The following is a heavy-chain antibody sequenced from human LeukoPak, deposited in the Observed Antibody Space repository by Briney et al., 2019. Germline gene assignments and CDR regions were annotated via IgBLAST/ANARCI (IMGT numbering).Heavy chain of an antibody. D-gene: IGHD1-26*01. CDR1: GFTFSSYG. CDR3: ARAQYYDYYYYGMDV. V-gene: IGHV3-33*01. CDR2: IWYDGSNK. J-gene: IGHJ6*02. Sequence: GRSLRLSCAASGFTFSSYGMHWVRQAPGKGLEWVAVIWYDGSNKYYADSVKGRFTISRDNSKNTLYLQMNSLRAEDTAVYYCARAQYYDYYYYGMDVWGQGTTVTVSS.